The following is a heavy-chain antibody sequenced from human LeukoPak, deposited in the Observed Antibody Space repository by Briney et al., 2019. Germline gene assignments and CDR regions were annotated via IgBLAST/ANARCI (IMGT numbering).Heavy chain of an antibody. CDR1: GYTLTSNY. Sequence: ASVKVSCKSSGYTLTSNYIHWVRQAPGQGLEWMGIINPSGGSTTYAQKFQGRGTMTRDTSTSTVYMELTSLRSEDTAVYYCAKGRSDFFAYYYYLDVWGKGTTVTVSS. CDR3: AKGRSDFFAYYYYLDV. V-gene: IGHV1-46*03. J-gene: IGHJ6*03. CDR2: INPSGGST. D-gene: IGHD2-21*02.